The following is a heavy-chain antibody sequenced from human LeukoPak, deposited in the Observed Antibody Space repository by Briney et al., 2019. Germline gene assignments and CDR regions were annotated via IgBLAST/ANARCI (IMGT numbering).Heavy chain of an antibody. Sequence: SVKVSCKASGGTYSSDAVSWVRQAPGQGLEWMGGFIPIFGTANYAQKFQGRVTITTDESTSTAYMELSSLRSEDTAVYYCARGPPHGYFQHWGQGTLVTVSS. CDR2: FIPIFGTA. CDR1: GGTYSSDA. V-gene: IGHV1-69*05. J-gene: IGHJ1*01. CDR3: ARGPPHGYFQH.